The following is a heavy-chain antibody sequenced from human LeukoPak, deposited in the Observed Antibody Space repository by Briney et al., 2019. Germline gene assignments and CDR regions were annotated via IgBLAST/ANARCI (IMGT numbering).Heavy chain of an antibody. V-gene: IGHV3-7*04. CDR2: IKQDGSEK. CDR1: GGSISSYY. D-gene: IGHD6-19*01. Sequence: ETLSLTCTVSGGSISSYYWSWVRQAPGKGLEWVANIKQDGSEKYYVDSVKGRFTISRDNAKNSLYLQMNSLRAEDTAVYYCARVIAVAGYWGQGTLVTVSS. CDR3: ARVIAVAGY. J-gene: IGHJ4*02.